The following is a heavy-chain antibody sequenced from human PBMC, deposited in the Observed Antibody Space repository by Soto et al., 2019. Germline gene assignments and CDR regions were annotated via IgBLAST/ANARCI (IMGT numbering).Heavy chain of an antibody. V-gene: IGHV3-30*19. D-gene: IGHD6-6*01. CDR3: ASSLPDLGVKYSSLPPGYYYYYYGMDV. J-gene: IGHJ6*02. Sequence: GGSLRLSCAASGFTFSSYGMHWVRQAPGKGLEWVAVISYDGSNKYYADSVKGRFTISRDNSKNTLYLQMNSLRAEDTAVYYCASSLPDLGVKYSSLPPGYYYYYYGMDVWGQGTTVTVSS. CDR2: ISYDGSNK. CDR1: GFTFSSYG.